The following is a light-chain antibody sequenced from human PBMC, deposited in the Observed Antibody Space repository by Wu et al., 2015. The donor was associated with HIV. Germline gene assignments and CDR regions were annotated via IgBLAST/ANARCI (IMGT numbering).Light chain of an antibody. CDR1: QGISNY. Sequence: AIRLSQSPSSLSASTGDRVNITCRASQGISNYLAWYQQLPGKAPKLLIYGAYTLQNGVPSRFSGSGSGTDFILTINCLQSEDFAIYYCQQYYSYPTFGPGTKVNMK. CDR3: QQYYSYPT. J-gene: IGKJ3*01. CDR2: GAY. V-gene: IGKV1-8*01.